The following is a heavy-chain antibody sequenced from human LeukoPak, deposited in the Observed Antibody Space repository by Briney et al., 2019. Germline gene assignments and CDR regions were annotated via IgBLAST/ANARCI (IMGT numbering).Heavy chain of an antibody. J-gene: IGHJ4*02. Sequence: GGSLRLSCAASGFTFSNYAMSWVRQAPGKGLEWVGRIKSKTDGGTTDYAAPVKGGFTISRDDSKNTLYLQMNSLKTEDTAVYYCTTDEGLVRSIAAAGTLGWGQGTLVTVSS. D-gene: IGHD6-13*01. V-gene: IGHV3-15*01. CDR2: IKSKTDGGTT. CDR1: GFTFSNYA. CDR3: TTDEGLVRSIAAAGTLG.